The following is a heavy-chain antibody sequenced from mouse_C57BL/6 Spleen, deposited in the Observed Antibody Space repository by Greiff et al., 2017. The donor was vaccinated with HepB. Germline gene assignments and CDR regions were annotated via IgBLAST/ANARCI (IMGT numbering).Heavy chain of an antibody. V-gene: IGHV1-76*01. D-gene: IGHD4-1*01. CDR1: GYTFTDYY. J-gene: IGHJ2*01. Sequence: QVQLQHSGAELVRPGASVKLSCKASGYTFTDYYINWVKQRPGQGLEWIARIYPGSGNTYYNEKFKGKATLTAEKSSSTAYMQLSSLTSEDSAVYFCARGGNWDAMDYFDYWGQGTTLTVSS. CDR2: IYPGSGNT. CDR3: ARGGNWDAMDYFDY.